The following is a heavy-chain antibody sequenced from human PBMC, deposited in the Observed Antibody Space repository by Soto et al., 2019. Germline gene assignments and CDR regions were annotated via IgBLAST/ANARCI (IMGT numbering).Heavy chain of an antibody. V-gene: IGHV1-69*01. Sequence: QIQLVQSGAEIKKPGSSVKVSCKASGGTFSSYAINWVRQAPGQGLEWMGGIIPMFGTLKYAQTFQGRVTITADDSTSTLHMDLSSLRSGDTATYFCARRKKKARIVAVNAADFGGFNAFDVWGQGTEVIVS. CDR2: IIPMFGTL. J-gene: IGHJ3*01. D-gene: IGHD2-21*01. CDR3: ARRKKKARIVAVNAADFGGFNAFDV. CDR1: GGTFSSYA.